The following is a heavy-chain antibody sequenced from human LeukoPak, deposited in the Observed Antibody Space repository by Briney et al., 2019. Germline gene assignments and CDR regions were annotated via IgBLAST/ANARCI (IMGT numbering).Heavy chain of an antibody. J-gene: IGHJ4*02. D-gene: IGHD2-2*01. CDR1: GFTFSDYY. CDR3: ASGFAVPAATRPY. CDR2: ISSSGSTI. V-gene: IGHV3-11*04. Sequence: GGSLRLSCAASGFTFSDYYMSWLRQAPGKGLEWVSYISSSGSTIYYAHPAKGRFTISRDNAKSSLYLQLNSLRAEDTAVYYCASGFAVPAATRPYWGQGALVTVSS.